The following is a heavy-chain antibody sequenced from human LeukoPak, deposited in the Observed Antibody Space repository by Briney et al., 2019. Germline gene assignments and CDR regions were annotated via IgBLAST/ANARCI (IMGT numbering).Heavy chain of an antibody. CDR2: IYYSGST. V-gene: IGHV4-39*01. CDR1: GDSVSSTGYY. CDR3: AKVGALYSHSGGLYVFDV. Sequence: SETLSLTCTVSGDSVSSTGYYWGWIRQPPGKGLEWIGTIYYSGSTYYNPSLKSRVTMSEDTSRNQFSLRLSSVNAADTAVYYCAKVGALYSHSGGLYVFDVWGKGKMVTVFS. D-gene: IGHD3-22*01. J-gene: IGHJ3*01.